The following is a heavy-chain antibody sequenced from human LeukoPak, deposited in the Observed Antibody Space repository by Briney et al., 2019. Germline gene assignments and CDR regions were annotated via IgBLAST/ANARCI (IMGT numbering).Heavy chain of an antibody. CDR1: GGSISSSSYY. CDR3: ARDVYSSTSWLDP. CDR2: IYYSGST. V-gene: IGHV4-39*07. D-gene: IGHD6-13*01. Sequence: SETLSLTCTVSGGSISSSSYYWGWIRQPPGKGLEWIATIYYSGSTYYNPSLKSRVTISVDTSKNQFSLRLSSVTAADTAVYYCARDVYSSTSWLDPWGHGTLVTVSS. J-gene: IGHJ5*02.